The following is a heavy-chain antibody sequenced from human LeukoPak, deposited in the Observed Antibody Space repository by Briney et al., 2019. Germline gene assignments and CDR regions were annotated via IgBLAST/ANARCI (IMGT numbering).Heavy chain of an antibody. V-gene: IGHV4-59*12. CDR2: IYYSGST. CDR1: GGSISSYY. CDR3: ARDRYSIDCSGGSCYPSPMYYFDY. Sequence: SETLSLTCTVSGGSISSYYWSWIRQPPGKGLEWIGYIYYSGSTNYNPSLKSRVTISVDTSKNQFSLKLSSVTAADTAVYYCARDRYSIDCSGGSCYPSPMYYFDYWGQGTLVTVSS. D-gene: IGHD2-15*01. J-gene: IGHJ4*02.